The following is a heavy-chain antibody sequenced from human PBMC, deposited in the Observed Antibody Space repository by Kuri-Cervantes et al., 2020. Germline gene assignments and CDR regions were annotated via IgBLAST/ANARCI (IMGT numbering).Heavy chain of an antibody. J-gene: IGHJ4*02. Sequence: GRPLHIPCAASGFTFSSYGMHWVRQAPGKGLEWVAVISYDGSNKYYADSVKGRFTISRDNSKNTLYLQMNSLRAEDTAVYYCASSGSYYPFDYWGQGTLVTVSS. CDR3: ASSGSYYPFDY. CDR1: GFTFSSYG. CDR2: ISYDGSNK. V-gene: IGHV3-30*03. D-gene: IGHD1-26*01.